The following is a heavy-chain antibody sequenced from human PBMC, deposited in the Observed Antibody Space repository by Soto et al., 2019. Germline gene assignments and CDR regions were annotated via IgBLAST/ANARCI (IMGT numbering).Heavy chain of an antibody. Sequence: GGSLRLSCAASGFTVSSNYMSWVRQAPGKGLEWVSVIYSGGSTNYADSVKGRFTISRDNSKNTLYLQMNSLRAEDTAVYYCARDLSYYGMDVWGQGTTVTVSS. CDR3: ARDLSYYGMDV. CDR2: IYSGGST. CDR1: GFTVSSNY. J-gene: IGHJ6*02. V-gene: IGHV3-53*01.